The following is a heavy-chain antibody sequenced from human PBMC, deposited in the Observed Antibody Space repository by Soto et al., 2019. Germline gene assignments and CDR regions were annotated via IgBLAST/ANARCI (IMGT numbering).Heavy chain of an antibody. CDR1: GGSISSSSYS. CDR3: ARRGEGGYFDY. J-gene: IGHJ4*02. Sequence: QLQLQEWGPGMVKPSETLSLTCAVSGGSISSSSYSWGWIRQPPGKGLEWIGTVYYSGSTYYLPSLKSRVTISVDTSNTQFSLKLSSVTAADTAVYYCARRGEGGYFDYWGQGTLVPVSS. D-gene: IGHD3-10*01. V-gene: IGHV4-39*01. CDR2: VYYSGST.